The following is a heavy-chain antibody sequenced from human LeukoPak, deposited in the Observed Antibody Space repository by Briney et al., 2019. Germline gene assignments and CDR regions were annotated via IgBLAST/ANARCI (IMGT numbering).Heavy chain of an antibody. V-gene: IGHV1-2*02. D-gene: IGHD2-15*01. Sequence: ASVKVSCKASGYTFTGYDMHWVRQAPGQGLEWMGWISPNSGGTHYAQKFQGRVTMTRDTSISTAYMELSRLRSDDTAVYYCAKRQYCSGGSCYSPKFLYYYYGMDVWGQGTTVTVSS. CDR3: AKRQYCSGGSCYSPKFLYYYYGMDV. CDR1: GYTFTGYD. CDR2: ISPNSGGT. J-gene: IGHJ6*02.